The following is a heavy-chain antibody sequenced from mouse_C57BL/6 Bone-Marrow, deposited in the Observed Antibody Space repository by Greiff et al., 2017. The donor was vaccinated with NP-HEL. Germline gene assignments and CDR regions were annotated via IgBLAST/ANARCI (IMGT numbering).Heavy chain of an antibody. J-gene: IGHJ2*01. CDR2: IDPSDSYT. D-gene: IGHD2-2*01. Sequence: QVQLQQPGAELVRPGTSVKLSCKASGYTFTSYWMHWVKQRPGQGLEWIGVIDPSDSYTNYNQKFKGKATFTVDTSSSTAYMQLSSLTSEDSAVYYCASMVPYFDYWGQGTTLTVSS. V-gene: IGHV1-59*01. CDR3: ASMVPYFDY. CDR1: GYTFTSYW.